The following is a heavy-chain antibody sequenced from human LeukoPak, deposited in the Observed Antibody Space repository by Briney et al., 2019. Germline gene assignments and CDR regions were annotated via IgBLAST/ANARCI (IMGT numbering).Heavy chain of an antibody. D-gene: IGHD5-18*01. J-gene: IGHJ4*02. CDR1: GFTFSDYY. CDR2: ISGSGSTI. Sequence: TGGSLRLSCAASGFTFSDYYMGWIRQAPGKGLEWVSYISGSGSTIYHADSVKGRFSISRDNAKNSLYLQMNSLRAEDTAVYYCAREGYNYRGLDYWGQGTLVTVSS. V-gene: IGHV3-11*01. CDR3: AREGYNYRGLDY.